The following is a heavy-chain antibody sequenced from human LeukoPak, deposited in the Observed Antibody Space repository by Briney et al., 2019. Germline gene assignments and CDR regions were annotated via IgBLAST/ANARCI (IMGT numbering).Heavy chain of an antibody. J-gene: IGHJ4*02. Sequence: GASVKVSCKASGYTFTSYGISWVRQAPGQGLEWMGWISAYNGNTDYAQKFQGRVTMTTDTSTSTAYMELRSLRSDDTAVYYCARDRGYYDSSGYSDYWGQGTLVTVSS. CDR3: ARDRGYYDSSGYSDY. V-gene: IGHV1-18*01. CDR1: GYTFTSYG. CDR2: ISAYNGNT. D-gene: IGHD3-22*01.